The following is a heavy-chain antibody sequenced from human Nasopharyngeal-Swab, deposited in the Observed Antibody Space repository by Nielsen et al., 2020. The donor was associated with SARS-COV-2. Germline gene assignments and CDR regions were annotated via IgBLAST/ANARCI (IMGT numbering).Heavy chain of an antibody. D-gene: IGHD3-22*01. V-gene: IGHV4-34*01. CDR3: ARGLVDVNMMLVVIGFSYWLDS. CDR1: GGSFTDYY. CDR2: INHRGST. J-gene: IGHJ5*01. Sequence: SETLSLTCAVYGGSFTDYYWTWIRQPPGKGLEWIGEINHRGSTNYHPSLKGRVTISADTSKNQFSLNLSSVTAADTAVYYCARGLVDVNMMLVVIGFSYWLDSWGQGTLVTVSS.